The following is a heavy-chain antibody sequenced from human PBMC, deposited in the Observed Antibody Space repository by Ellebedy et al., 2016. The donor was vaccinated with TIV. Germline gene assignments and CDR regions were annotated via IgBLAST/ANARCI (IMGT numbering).Heavy chain of an antibody. J-gene: IGHJ4*02. Sequence: GGSLRLSCAASGFTFSSYSMNWVRQAPGKGLEWVSYISSSSSTIYYADSVKGRFTISIDNAKNSLYLQMNSLRAEDTAVYYCARGLTMYYFDYWGQGTLVTVSS. CDR1: GFTFSSYS. D-gene: IGHD3-10*02. V-gene: IGHV3-48*01. CDR2: ISSSSSTI. CDR3: ARGLTMYYFDY.